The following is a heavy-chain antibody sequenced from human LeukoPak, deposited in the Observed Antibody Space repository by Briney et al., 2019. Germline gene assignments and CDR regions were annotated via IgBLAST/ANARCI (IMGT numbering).Heavy chain of an antibody. V-gene: IGHV3-30*03. J-gene: IGHJ6*03. Sequence: GGSLRLSCAASGFTFSDYYMSWIRQAPGKGLEWVAVISYDGSNKYYADSVKGRFTISRDNSKNTLYLQMNSLRAEDTAVYYCARDGMIYYYYYYMDVWGKGTTVTVSS. D-gene: IGHD1-26*01. CDR2: ISYDGSNK. CDR3: ARDGMIYYYYYYMDV. CDR1: GFTFSDYY.